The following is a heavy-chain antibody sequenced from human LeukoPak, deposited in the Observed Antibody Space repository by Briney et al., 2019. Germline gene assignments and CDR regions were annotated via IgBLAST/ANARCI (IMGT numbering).Heavy chain of an antibody. V-gene: IGHV3-30*03. D-gene: IGHD3-16*02. CDR2: ISYDGSNK. Sequence: PGGSLRLSCAASGFIFSSYGMHWVRQAPGKGLEWVAVISYDGSNKYYADSVKGRFAISRDDAKSTVHLQMYSLGAEDSAVYYCVRGASLAYYMDVWGKGTTVTVSS. CDR1: GFIFSSYG. CDR3: VRGASLAYYMDV. J-gene: IGHJ6*03.